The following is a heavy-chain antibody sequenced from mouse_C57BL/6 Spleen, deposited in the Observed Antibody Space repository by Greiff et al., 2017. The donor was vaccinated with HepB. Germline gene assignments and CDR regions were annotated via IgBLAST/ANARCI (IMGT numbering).Heavy chain of an antibody. CDR1: GYTFTSYW. CDR3: ARGDSNSYYAMDY. D-gene: IGHD2-5*01. CDR2: IHPNSGST. Sequence: QVQLQHPGAELVKPGASVKLSCKASGYTFTSYWMHWVKQRPGQGLEWIGMIHPNSGSTNYNEKFKSKATLTVDKSSSTAYMQLSSLTSEDSAVYYCARGDSNSYYAMDYWGQGTSVTVSS. V-gene: IGHV1-64*01. J-gene: IGHJ4*01.